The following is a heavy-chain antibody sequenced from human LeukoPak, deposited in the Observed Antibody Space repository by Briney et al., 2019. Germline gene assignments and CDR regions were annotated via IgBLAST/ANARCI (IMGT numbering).Heavy chain of an antibody. CDR2: IWYDGSNK. D-gene: IGHD6-19*01. CDR1: GFTLSSYG. J-gene: IGHJ4*02. V-gene: IGHV3-33*06. Sequence: GRSLRLSCAASGFTLSSYGMHWFRQAPGKGLEWVAVIWYDGSNKYYADSVKGRFTISRDNSKNTLYLQMNSLRAEDTAVYYCAKDAMSGWRNFDYWGQGTLVTVSS. CDR3: AKDAMSGWRNFDY.